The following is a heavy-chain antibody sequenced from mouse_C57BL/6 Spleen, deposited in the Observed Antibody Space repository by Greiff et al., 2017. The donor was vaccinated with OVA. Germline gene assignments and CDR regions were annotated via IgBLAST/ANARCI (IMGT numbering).Heavy chain of an antibody. CDR1: GYTFTSYW. Sequence: VQLKQPGAELVKPGASVKLSCKASGYTFTSYWMHWVKQRPGQGLEWIGMIHPNSGSTNYNEKFKSKATLTVDKSSSTAYMQLSSLTSEDSAVYYCATTVYYAMDYWGQGTSVTVSS. CDR3: ATTVYYAMDY. CDR2: IHPNSGST. V-gene: IGHV1-64*01. J-gene: IGHJ4*01.